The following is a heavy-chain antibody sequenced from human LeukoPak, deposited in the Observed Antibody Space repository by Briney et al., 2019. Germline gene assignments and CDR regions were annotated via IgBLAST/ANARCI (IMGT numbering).Heavy chain of an antibody. V-gene: IGHV1-2*02. CDR2: INPSSGAT. D-gene: IGHD3-16*02. J-gene: IGHJ4*02. CDR1: GYTFTASY. Sequence: ASVKVSCMASGYTFTASYIHWVRQAPGQGLEWMGWINPSSGATNSAQKFLGRVTMTRDTSMSTVYMELSRLTSDDTAVYYCARGGQIYDYVWGSYLEYWGQGTLVTVSS. CDR3: ARGGQIYDYVWGSYLEY.